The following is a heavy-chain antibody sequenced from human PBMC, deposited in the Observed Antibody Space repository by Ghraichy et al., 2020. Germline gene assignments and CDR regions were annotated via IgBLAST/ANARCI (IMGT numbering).Heavy chain of an antibody. CDR1: GFTVSSNY. CDR3: ATKVGATSYYYGMDV. V-gene: IGHV3-53*01. CDR2: IYSGYST. J-gene: IGHJ6*02. Sequence: GESLNISCAASGFTVSSNYMSWVRQAPGKGLEWVSVIYSGYSTYYADSVKDRFTISRDNSKNTLYLQMNSLRAEDTAVYYCATKVGATSYYYGMDVWGQGTTVTVSS. D-gene: IGHD1-26*01.